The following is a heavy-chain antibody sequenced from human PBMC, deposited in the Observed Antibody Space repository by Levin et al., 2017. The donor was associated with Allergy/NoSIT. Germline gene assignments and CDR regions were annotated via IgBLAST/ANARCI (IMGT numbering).Heavy chain of an antibody. CDR2: INHSGST. CDR1: GGSFSGYY. V-gene: IGHV4-34*01. J-gene: IGHJ3*02. D-gene: IGHD2-15*01. CDR3: ARRPIVVVVAARNTVNAFDI. Sequence: SETLSLTCAVYGGSFSGYYWSWIRQPPGKGLEWIGEINHSGSTNYNPSLKSRVTISVDTSKNQFSLKLSSVTAADTAVYYCARRPIVVVVAARNTVNAFDIWGQGTMVTVSS.